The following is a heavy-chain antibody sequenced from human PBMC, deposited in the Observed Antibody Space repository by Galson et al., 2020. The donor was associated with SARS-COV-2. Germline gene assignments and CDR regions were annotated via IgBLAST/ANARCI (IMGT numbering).Heavy chain of an antibody. CDR3: ALSDSYLNRIDY. D-gene: IGHD2-21*02. CDR1: GFTFADYD. CDR2: ISGSGGST. V-gene: IGHV3-23*01. Sequence: TGGSLRLSCAASGFTFADYDMSWVRQAPGKGLEWVSAISGSGGSTYYADSVKGRFTISRDISENTLYLQMNSLRAEDAAIYYCALSDSYLNRIDYWGQGTLVTVSS. J-gene: IGHJ4*02.